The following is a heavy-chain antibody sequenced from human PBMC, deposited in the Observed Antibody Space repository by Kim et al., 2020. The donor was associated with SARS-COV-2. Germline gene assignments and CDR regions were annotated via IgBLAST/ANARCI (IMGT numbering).Heavy chain of an antibody. D-gene: IGHD4-17*01. J-gene: IGHJ4*02. CDR3: ARGGAQNYGDCDY. V-gene: IGHV1-18*01. Sequence: YAQKHQGRVTMTTDTSTSTAYVELRSLRADDTAVYYCARGGAQNYGDCDYWGQGTLVTVSS.